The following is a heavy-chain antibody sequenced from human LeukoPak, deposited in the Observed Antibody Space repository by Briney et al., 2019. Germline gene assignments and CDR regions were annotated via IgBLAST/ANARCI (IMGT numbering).Heavy chain of an antibody. V-gene: IGHV3-9*01. CDR1: GFTFDDYA. CDR2: ISWNSGSI. Sequence: PGGSLRLSCAASGFTFDDYAMHWVRHAPGKGLEWVSGISWNSGSIGYADSVKGRFTISRDNAKNSLYLQMNSLRAEDTALYYCAKDYYGSGSYSRVDVWGQGTTVTVSS. D-gene: IGHD3-10*01. J-gene: IGHJ6*02. CDR3: AKDYYGSGSYSRVDV.